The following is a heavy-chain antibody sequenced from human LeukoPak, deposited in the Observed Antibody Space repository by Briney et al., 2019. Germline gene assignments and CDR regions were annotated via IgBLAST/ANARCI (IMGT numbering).Heavy chain of an antibody. CDR1: GGSFSGYY. V-gene: IGHV4-34*01. CDR2: INHSGST. Sequence: MPSETLSLTCAVYGGSFSGYYWSWIRQPPGKGLEWIGEINHSGSTYYNPSLKSRVTMSADTSKNQLSLKLSSVTAADTAVYYCARPYYYDSRIDPWGQGILVTVSS. D-gene: IGHD3-22*01. CDR3: ARPYYYDSRIDP. J-gene: IGHJ5*02.